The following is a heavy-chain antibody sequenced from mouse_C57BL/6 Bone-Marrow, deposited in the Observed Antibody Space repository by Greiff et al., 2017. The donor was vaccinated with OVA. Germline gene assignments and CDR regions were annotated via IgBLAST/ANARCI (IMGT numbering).Heavy chain of an antibody. J-gene: IGHJ3*01. Sequence: EVKLVESGGGLVKPGGSLKLSCAASGFTFSSYAMSWVRQTPEKRLEWVATISDGGSYTYYPDNVKGRFTISRDNAKNNLYLQMSHLKSEDTAMYYWARDSNYDWFAYWGQGTLVTVSA. CDR1: GFTFSSYA. CDR3: ARDSNYDWFAY. D-gene: IGHD2-5*01. V-gene: IGHV5-4*01. CDR2: ISDGGSYT.